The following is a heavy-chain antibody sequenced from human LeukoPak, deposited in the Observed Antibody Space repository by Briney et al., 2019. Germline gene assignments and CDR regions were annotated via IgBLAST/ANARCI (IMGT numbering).Heavy chain of an antibody. CDR1: GYTFTSYD. J-gene: IGHJ6*03. Sequence: ASVKVSCKASGYTFTSYDINWVRQATGQGLEWMGWMNPNSGNTGYAQKFQGRVTMTTDTSTSTAYMELRSLRSDDTAVYYCARDSTVTTRVYYYYYYMDVWGKGTTVTVSS. V-gene: IGHV1-8*02. D-gene: IGHD4-17*01. CDR3: ARDSTVTTRVYYYYYYMDV. CDR2: MNPNSGNT.